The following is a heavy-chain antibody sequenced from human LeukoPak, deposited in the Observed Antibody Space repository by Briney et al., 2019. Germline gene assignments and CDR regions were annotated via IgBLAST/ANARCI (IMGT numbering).Heavy chain of an antibody. CDR3: VRGESGIQENSFDI. CDR1: GGSISSGGYY. V-gene: IGHV4-31*03. D-gene: IGHD2/OR15-2a*01. CDR2: IYYSGST. Sequence: PSQTLSLTCTVSGGSISSGGYYWSWIRQHPGKGLEWIGYIYYSGSTYYNPSLKSRVTISVDTSKNQFSLKLSSVTAADTAVYSCVRGESGIQENSFDIWGQGTLVTVS. J-gene: IGHJ3*02.